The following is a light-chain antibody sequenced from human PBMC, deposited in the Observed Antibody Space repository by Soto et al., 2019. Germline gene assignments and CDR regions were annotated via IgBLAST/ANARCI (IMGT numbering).Light chain of an antibody. CDR3: QQYNTWPWT. CDR2: GAS. CDR1: QSLNSN. J-gene: IGKJ1*01. V-gene: IGKV3-15*01. Sequence: ETVMTQSPATLSVSPGERATLSCRASQSLNSNLAWYQQKPGQAPRLLIDGASDRATGIPDRFSGSGYGTEFTLSISSLQSEDFAVYYCQQYNTWPWTFGQGNKVEIK.